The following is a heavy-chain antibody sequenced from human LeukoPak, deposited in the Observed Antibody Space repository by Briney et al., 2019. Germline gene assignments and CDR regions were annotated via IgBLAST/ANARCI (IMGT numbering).Heavy chain of an antibody. J-gene: IGHJ5*02. CDR2: MNPNSGNT. Sequence: GASVKVSCKASGYTFTSYDINWVRQATGQGLEWMGWMNPNSGNTGYAQKLQGRVTMTTDTSTSTAYMELRSLRSDDTAVYYCARYTIGYCSSTSCYGWFDPWGQGTLVTVSS. CDR1: GYTFTSYD. D-gene: IGHD2-2*01. CDR3: ARYTIGYCSSTSCYGWFDP. V-gene: IGHV1-8*01.